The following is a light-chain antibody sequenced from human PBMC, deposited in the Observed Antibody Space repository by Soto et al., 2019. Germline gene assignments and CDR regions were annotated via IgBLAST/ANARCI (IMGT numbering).Light chain of an antibody. J-gene: IGKJ3*01. Sequence: EIVLTQAPGTLSLSPGERATLSCRASQSVTNNYLAWYQQKPGQAPRLLIYGASSRATGIPDKFSGSGSGTDFTLTISRLEPEDFAVYCCLQYAESPITFGPGDKVDI. CDR2: GAS. CDR3: LQYAESPIT. V-gene: IGKV3-20*01. CDR1: QSVTNNY.